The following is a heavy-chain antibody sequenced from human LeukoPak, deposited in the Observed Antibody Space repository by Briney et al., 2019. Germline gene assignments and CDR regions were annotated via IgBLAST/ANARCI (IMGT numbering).Heavy chain of an antibody. J-gene: IGHJ6*03. CDR3: ARTDLVPHYFYYYMDV. CDR2: ISSSDTTI. V-gene: IGHV3-48*03. D-gene: IGHD2-8*01. CDR1: GFTFRSYE. Sequence: GGSLRLSCAASGFTFRSYEMNWVRQAPGKGLEWVSYISSSDTTIYYADSVKGRFTISRDNAKSSLYLQMNSLRAEDTAVYYCARTDLVPHYFYYYMDVWSKGTTVTVSS.